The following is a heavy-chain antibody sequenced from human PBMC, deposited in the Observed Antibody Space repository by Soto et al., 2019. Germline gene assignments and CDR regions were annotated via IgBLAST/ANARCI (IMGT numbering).Heavy chain of an antibody. CDR3: ARGGGYSYGYYYYGMDV. J-gene: IGHJ6*02. Sequence: GGSLRLSCAASGFTFSSYGMHWVRQAPGKGLEWVAVIWYDGSNKYYADSVKGRFTISRDNSKNTLYLQMNSLRAEDTAVYYCARGGGYSYGYYYYGMDVWGQGTTVTVSS. CDR2: IWYDGSNK. D-gene: IGHD5-18*01. V-gene: IGHV3-33*01. CDR1: GFTFSSYG.